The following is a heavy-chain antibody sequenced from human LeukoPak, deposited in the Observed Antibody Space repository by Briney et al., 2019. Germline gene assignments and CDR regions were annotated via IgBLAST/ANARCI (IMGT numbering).Heavy chain of an antibody. CDR2: IYYSGST. J-gene: IGHJ4*02. Sequence: PSETLSLTCTVSGGSISSYYWSWIRQPPGKGLEWIGSIYYSGSTYYNPSLKSRVTISVDTSKNQFSLKLSSVTAADTAVYYCARAYGDYVSYFDYWGQGTLVTVSS. CDR3: ARAYGDYVSYFDY. V-gene: IGHV4-59*05. D-gene: IGHD4-17*01. CDR1: GGSISSYY.